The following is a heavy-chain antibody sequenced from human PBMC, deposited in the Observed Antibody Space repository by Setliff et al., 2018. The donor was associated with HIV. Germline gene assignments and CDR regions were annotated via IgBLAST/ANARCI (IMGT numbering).Heavy chain of an antibody. D-gene: IGHD5-12*01. CDR3: ARVGYSGWPLED. CDR1: GFTFDDYA. J-gene: IGHJ4*02. Sequence: PGGSLRLSCAASGFTFDDYAMHWVRQAPGKGLEWVSGISWNSGSIGYADSVKGRFTISRDNAKNSLYLQMNSLRAEDTAVYYCARVGYSGWPLEDWGQGTLVTVSS. V-gene: IGHV3-9*01. CDR2: ISWNSGSI.